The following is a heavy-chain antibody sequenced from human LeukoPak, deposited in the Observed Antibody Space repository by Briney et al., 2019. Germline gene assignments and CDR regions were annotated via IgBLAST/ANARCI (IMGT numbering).Heavy chain of an antibody. CDR2: IKQDGSEK. Sequence: GGSLRLSCAASGFTFSNFWMSWVRQAPGKGLEWVAKIKQDGSEKYYVDSVKGRFTISRDNAKSSLYLQMNSLRPEDTAVYYCAREDYGNVYFDYWGQGTLVTVSS. D-gene: IGHD4-17*01. V-gene: IGHV3-7*01. CDR1: GFTFSNFW. CDR3: AREDYGNVYFDY. J-gene: IGHJ4*02.